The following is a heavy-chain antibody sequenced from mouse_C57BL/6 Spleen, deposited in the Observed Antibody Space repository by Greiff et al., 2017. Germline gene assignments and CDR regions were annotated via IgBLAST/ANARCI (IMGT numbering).Heavy chain of an antibody. V-gene: IGHV6-3*01. CDR1: GFTFSNYW. Sequence: EVKVVESGGGLVQPGGSMKLSCVASGFTFSNYWMNWVRQSPEKGLEWVAQIRLKSDNYATHYAESVKGRFTISRDDSKSSVYLQMNNLRAEDTGIYYCFRGYYAMDYWGQGTSVTVSS. CDR2: IRLKSDNYAT. J-gene: IGHJ4*01. CDR3: FRGYYAMDY.